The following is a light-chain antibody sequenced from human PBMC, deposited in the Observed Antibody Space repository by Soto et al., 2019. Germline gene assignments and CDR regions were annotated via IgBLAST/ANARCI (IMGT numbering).Light chain of an antibody. J-gene: IGKJ1*01. CDR2: GAS. Sequence: IELTQSPGTLSLSPGERATLSCRASQSVSSSHLAWYQQKPGQAPMLLISGASSRATGITDRVTGSGSGTEFTLTISRLDPEDFAGYYCQQYGSSPRPLGQGTKVDIK. V-gene: IGKV3-20*01. CDR1: QSVSSSH. CDR3: QQYGSSPRP.